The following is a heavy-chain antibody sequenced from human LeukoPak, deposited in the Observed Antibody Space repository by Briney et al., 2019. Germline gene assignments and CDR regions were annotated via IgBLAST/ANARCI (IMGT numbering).Heavy chain of an antibody. J-gene: IGHJ4*02. CDR2: IVVGSGNT. CDR1: GFTSTRSA. V-gene: IGHV1-58*02. Sequence: GTSVKVSCKASGFTSTRSAMQWVRQARGQRLEWIGWIVVGSGNTNYAQKFQERVTISRDMSTSTAYMELSSLRSEDTAVYYCAALVDYYDSSGYYVDYWGQGTLVTVSS. D-gene: IGHD3-22*01. CDR3: AALVDYYDSSGYYVDY.